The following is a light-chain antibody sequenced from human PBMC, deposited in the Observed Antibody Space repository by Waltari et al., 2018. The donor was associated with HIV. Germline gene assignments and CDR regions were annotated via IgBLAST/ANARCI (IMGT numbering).Light chain of an antibody. V-gene: IGKV3-15*01. CDR3: QHYNNWPPWT. CDR2: GAS. Sequence: ETVMTQSPATLSVSPGERATLSCRASQGVSINLAWYQQKPGQGPRHNIYGASTRATGIPARFSGSGSGTEFTLTISSLQSEECAVYYCQHYNNWPPWTFGQGTKVEIK. J-gene: IGKJ1*01. CDR1: QGVSIN.